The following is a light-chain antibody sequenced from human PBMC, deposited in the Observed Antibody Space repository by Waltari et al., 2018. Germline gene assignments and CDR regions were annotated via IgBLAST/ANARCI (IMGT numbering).Light chain of an antibody. V-gene: IGKV3-15*01. CDR3: QQYNYWPPAYT. CDR1: RNVGTS. J-gene: IGKJ2*01. Sequence: EAVLTQSPVTLSVSPGERATLSCRASRNVGTSLAWSQQKPGQAPRLLIYDTSTRATGFPARFSGSGSGTEFTLTISSLQSEDFGVYYCQQYNYWPPAYTFGQGTKLEIK. CDR2: DTS.